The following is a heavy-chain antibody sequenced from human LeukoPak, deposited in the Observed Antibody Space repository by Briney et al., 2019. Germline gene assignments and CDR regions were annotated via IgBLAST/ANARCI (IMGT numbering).Heavy chain of an antibody. D-gene: IGHD5-18*01. J-gene: IGHJ6*02. CDR1: GGTFSSYA. CDR3: ARTRIQLWLGYYYGMDV. Sequence: ASVKVSCKASGGTFSSYAISWVRQAPGQGLEWMGGIIPIFGTANYAQKFQGRVTITADESTSTAYMELSSLRSEDTAVYYCARTRIQLWLGYYYGMDVWGQGTTVTVSS. V-gene: IGHV1-69*13. CDR2: IIPIFGTA.